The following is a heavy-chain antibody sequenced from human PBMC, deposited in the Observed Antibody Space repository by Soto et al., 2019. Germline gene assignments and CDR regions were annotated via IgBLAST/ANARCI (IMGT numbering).Heavy chain of an antibody. CDR3: ARGPIIVINVDTAMPWDY. J-gene: IGHJ4*02. CDR1: GGSFSGYY. V-gene: IGHV4-34*01. Sequence: PSETLSLTCAVYGGSFSGYYWSWIRQPPGKGLEWIGEINHSGSTNYNPSLKSRVTISVDTSKNQFSLKLSSVTAADTAVYYCARGPIIVINVDTAMPWDYWGQGTLVTVS. CDR2: INHSGST. D-gene: IGHD5-18*01.